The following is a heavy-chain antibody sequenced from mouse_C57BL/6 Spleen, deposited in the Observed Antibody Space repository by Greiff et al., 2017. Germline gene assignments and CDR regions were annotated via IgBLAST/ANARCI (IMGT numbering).Heavy chain of an antibody. CDR3: AISLYDGYYLYYAMDY. CDR2: IYPGDGDT. J-gene: IGHJ4*01. V-gene: IGHV1-82*01. CDR1: GYAFSNSW. Sequence: VQLQQSGPELVKPGASVKISCKASGYAFSNSWMNWVKQRPGKGLEWIGRIYPGDGDTNYNGKFKGKATLTADKSSSTAYMHLSVLTSEDSAVYFCAISLYDGYYLYYAMDYWGQGTSVTVSS. D-gene: IGHD2-3*01.